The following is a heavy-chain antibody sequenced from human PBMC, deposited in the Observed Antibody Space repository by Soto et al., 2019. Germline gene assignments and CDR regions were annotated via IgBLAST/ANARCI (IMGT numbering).Heavy chain of an antibody. J-gene: IGHJ5*02. V-gene: IGHV3-23*01. D-gene: IGHD3-10*01. CDR3: AKDARGRTVRGASQDWFDP. Sequence: GGSLRLSCAASGFTFSSYAMSWVRQAPGKGLEWVSAISGSGGSTYYADSVKGRFTISRDNSKNTLYLQMNSLRAEDTAVYYCAKDARGRTVRGASQDWFDPWGQGTLVTVSS. CDR1: GFTFSSYA. CDR2: ISGSGGST.